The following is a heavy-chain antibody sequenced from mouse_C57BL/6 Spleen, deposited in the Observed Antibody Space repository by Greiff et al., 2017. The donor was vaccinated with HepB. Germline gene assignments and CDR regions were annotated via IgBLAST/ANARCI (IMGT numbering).Heavy chain of an antibody. CDR1: GYTFTSYG. J-gene: IGHJ1*03. D-gene: IGHD2-4*01. CDR2: IYPRSGNT. V-gene: IGHV1-81*01. CDR3: ARDGYYDYDGGGYFDV. Sequence: VQLQHSGAELARPGASVKLSCKASGYTFTSYGISWVKQRTGQGLEWIGEIYPRSGNTYYNEKFKGKATLTADKSSSTAYMELRSLTSEDSAVYFCARDGYYDYDGGGYFDVWGTGTTVTVSS.